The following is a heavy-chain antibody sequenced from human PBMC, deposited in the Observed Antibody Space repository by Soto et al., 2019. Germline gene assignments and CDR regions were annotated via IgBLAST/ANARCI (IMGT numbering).Heavy chain of an antibody. CDR2: ISNDGRNK. V-gene: IGHV3-30-3*01. J-gene: IGHJ4*02. CDR1: QFTFSSFT. CDR3: ARGGYYTFWNGSIGPY. Sequence: QQHLVESGGGVVQPGKSLRVSCAASQFTFSSFTMHWVRQAPGKGLEWVAVISNDGRNKFYADSVKGRFTISRDNSKNTLFLQMNSLTPEDTAVYYCARGGYYTFWNGSIGPYWGQGTLVTVSS. D-gene: IGHD3-3*01.